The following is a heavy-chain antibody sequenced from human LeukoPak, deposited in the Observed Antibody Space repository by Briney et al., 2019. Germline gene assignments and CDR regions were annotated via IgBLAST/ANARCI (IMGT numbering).Heavy chain of an antibody. D-gene: IGHD1/OR15-1a*01. V-gene: IGHV3-11*03. CDR1: GFTFSDYY. CDR3: ARPRASGTTNDAFDI. CDR2: ISSSGIYA. J-gene: IGHJ3*02. Sequence: GGSLRLSCAASGFTFSDYYMSWIRQAPGKGLEWLSYISSSGIYANYADSVEGRFTISRDNAKNSLYLQMNNLRAEDTAVYYCARPRASGTTNDAFDIWGQGTMATVSS.